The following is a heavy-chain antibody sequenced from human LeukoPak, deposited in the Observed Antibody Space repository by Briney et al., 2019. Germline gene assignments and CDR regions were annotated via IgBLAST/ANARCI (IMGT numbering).Heavy chain of an antibody. CDR1: GGSISSYY. CDR3: ARRNRGAVFFDY. CDR2: PYYSGST. V-gene: IGHV4-59*01. D-gene: IGHD3-10*01. J-gene: IGHJ4*02. Sequence: SETLSLTCTVSGGSISSYYWSWIRQPPGKGLEWIGYPYYSGSTNYNPSLKSRVTISVDTSKNQFSLKLSSVTAADTAVYYCARRNRGAVFFDYWGQGTLVTVSS.